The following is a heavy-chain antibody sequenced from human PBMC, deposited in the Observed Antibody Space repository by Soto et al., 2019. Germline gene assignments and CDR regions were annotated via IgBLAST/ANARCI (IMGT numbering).Heavy chain of an antibody. V-gene: IGHV3-21*01. CDR2: ISSSSSYI. J-gene: IGHJ4*02. D-gene: IGHD3-22*01. CDR3: ASLAGSGYLDY. Sequence: PGGSLRLSCSASGFTFSSYSMNWVRQAPGKGLEWVSSISSSSSYIYYADSVKGRFTISRDNAKNSLYLQMNSLRAEDTAVYYCASLAGSGYLDYWGKGTLVTVSS. CDR1: GFTFSSYS.